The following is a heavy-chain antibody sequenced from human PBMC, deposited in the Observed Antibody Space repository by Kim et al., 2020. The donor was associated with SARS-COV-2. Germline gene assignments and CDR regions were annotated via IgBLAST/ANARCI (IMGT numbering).Heavy chain of an antibody. CDR1: GFTFSSYA. D-gene: IGHD3-3*01. CDR3: AKGGPGVTIFGVAPAPNWFDP. J-gene: IGHJ5*02. CDR2: ISGSGGST. V-gene: IGHV3-23*01. Sequence: GGSLRLSCAASGFTFSSYAMSWVRQAPGKGLEWVSAISGSGGSTYYADSVKGRFTISRDNSKNTLYLQMNSLRAEDTAVYYCAKGGPGVTIFGVAPAPNWFDPWGQGTLVTVSS.